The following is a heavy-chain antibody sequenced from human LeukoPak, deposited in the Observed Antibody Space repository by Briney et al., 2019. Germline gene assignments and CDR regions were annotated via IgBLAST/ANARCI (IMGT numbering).Heavy chain of an antibody. V-gene: IGHV1-69*04. CDR2: IISILGIA. Sequence: SVKVSCKASGGTFSSYAISWVRQAPGQGLEWMGRIISILGIANYAQKYQGRVTITADKSTSTAYMELSSLRSEDTAVYYCARDYRYYYDSSGTGYFDYWGQGTLVTVSS. J-gene: IGHJ4*02. CDR1: GGTFSSYA. CDR3: ARDYRYYYDSSGTGYFDY. D-gene: IGHD3-22*01.